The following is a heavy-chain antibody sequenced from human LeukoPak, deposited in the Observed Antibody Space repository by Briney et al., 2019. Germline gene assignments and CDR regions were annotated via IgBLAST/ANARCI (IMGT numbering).Heavy chain of an antibody. J-gene: IGHJ4*02. CDR3: ARDYCSGGTCYKGY. CDR1: GFTLTNAW. Sequence: GGSLRLSCAASGFTLTNAWMSWVRQAPGKGLEWVANIKQDGSEKYYVDSVKGRFTISRDNAKNSVYLQMNSLRAEDTAVYYCARDYCSGGTCYKGYWGQGTLVTVSS. CDR2: IKQDGSEK. V-gene: IGHV3-7*05. D-gene: IGHD2-15*01.